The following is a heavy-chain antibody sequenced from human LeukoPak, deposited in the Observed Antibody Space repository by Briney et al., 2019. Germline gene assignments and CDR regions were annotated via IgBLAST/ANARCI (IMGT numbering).Heavy chain of an antibody. CDR1: GYTFTGPY. CDR3: ARGSCSSTSCYLNLDY. CDR2: INPNSGAT. J-gene: IGHJ4*02. Sequence: GASVKVSCKASGYTFTGPYMHWMRQAPGQGLEWMGWINPNSGATNYAQKFQGRVTMTRDTSISTAYMELSRLRSDDTAVYYCARGSCSSTSCYLNLDYWGQGTLVTVSS. D-gene: IGHD2-2*01. V-gene: IGHV1-2*02.